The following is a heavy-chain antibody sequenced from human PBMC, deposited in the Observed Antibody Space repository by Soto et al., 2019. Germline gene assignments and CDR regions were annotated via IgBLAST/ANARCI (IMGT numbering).Heavy chain of an antibody. CDR3: ARGRRSGGSCYLY. Sequence: QVQLAQSGAEVQKPGASVKVSCTASGYSFTSYDINWVRQATGQGLEWMGWMNPNSVNTGYAQKFQGRVTMTRNSSISTAYMELTSLRSDDTAVDYCARGRRSGGSCYLYWGQGTLVTVSS. CDR1: GYSFTSYD. CDR2: MNPNSVNT. D-gene: IGHD2-15*01. V-gene: IGHV1-8*01. J-gene: IGHJ4*02.